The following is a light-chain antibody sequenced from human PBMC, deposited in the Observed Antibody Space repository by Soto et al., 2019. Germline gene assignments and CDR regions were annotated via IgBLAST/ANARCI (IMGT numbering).Light chain of an antibody. Sequence: DIQMTQSPCTLSASVGDRATITCRASQNIDIWLAGYQQKPGKAPTLLIYDASSLEGGVPSRFSGSGSGTEFTLTISSVQPDDFATYCCQQYNSFPLTFGGGTKVESK. CDR1: QNIDIW. CDR2: DAS. V-gene: IGKV1-5*01. CDR3: QQYNSFPLT. J-gene: IGKJ4*01.